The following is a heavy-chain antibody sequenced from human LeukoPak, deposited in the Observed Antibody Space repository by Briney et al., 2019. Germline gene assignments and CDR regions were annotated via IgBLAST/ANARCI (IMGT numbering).Heavy chain of an antibody. CDR1: GVTFSSNW. CDR3: VRDLGGRSGH. J-gene: IGHJ4*02. Sequence: GGSLRLSCAASGVTFSSNWMHWVRQAPGKGLVWVSRINEDGSTTNYADSVKGRTTILRDTPKNPLYLNMNSLSAEDTAVYYCVRDLGGRSGHWGQGTLVTVSS. CDR2: INEDGSTT. V-gene: IGHV3-74*01. D-gene: IGHD1-26*01.